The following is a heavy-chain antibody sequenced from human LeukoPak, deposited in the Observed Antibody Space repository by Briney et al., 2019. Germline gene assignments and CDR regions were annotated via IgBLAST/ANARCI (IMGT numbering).Heavy chain of an antibody. J-gene: IGHJ4*02. V-gene: IGHV4-34*01. CDR2: INHSGST. CDR1: GGSFRGYY. CDR3: ARGSFTPRRFDY. Sequence: SEAPSPPFGVYGGSFRGYYWGWGRQPPGEGVGGVGEINHSGSTNYNPSLKSRVTISVDTSKNQFSLKLSSVTAADTAVYYCARGSFTPRRFDYWGQGTLVTVSS.